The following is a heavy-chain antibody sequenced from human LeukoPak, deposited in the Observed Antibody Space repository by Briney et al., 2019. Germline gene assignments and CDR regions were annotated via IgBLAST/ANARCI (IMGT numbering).Heavy chain of an antibody. D-gene: IGHD2-15*01. J-gene: IGHJ4*02. CDR2: ISSSSSYI. CDR3: AREYCSGGSCYSFGDYFDY. V-gene: IGHV3-21*01. Sequence: GGSLRLSCAASGFTFSSYSMNWVRQAPGKGREWVSSISSSSSYIYYADSVKGRFTISRDNAKHSLYLQMNSLRAEDTAVYYCAREYCSGGSCYSFGDYFDYWGQVTLVTVSS. CDR1: GFTFSSYS.